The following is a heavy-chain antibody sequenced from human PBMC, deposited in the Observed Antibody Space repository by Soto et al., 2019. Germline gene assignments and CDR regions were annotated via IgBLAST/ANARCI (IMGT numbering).Heavy chain of an antibody. V-gene: IGHV2-5*02. CDR3: ALRTQDSGTFQNWFDP. Sequence: QITLKESGPTLVKPTQTLTLTCTFSGFSLNKIGVGVGWIRQRPGETLECLAVIYWDDDKRYSPSLENRLTITKDTSKNQVVLTMTNMDPMDTATYYCALRTQDSGTFQNWFDPWGQGTTVTVSS. D-gene: IGHD3-10*01. J-gene: IGHJ5*02. CDR1: GFSLNKIGVG. CDR2: IYWDDDK.